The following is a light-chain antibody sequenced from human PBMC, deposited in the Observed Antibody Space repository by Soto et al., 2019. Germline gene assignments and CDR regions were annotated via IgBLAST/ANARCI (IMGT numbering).Light chain of an antibody. Sequence: EIVLTQSPGTLSLSPGEIATLSCRASQSVSSSYLAWYQQKPGQAPRLLIYGASSRATGIPDRFSGSGSGTDFTLTISRLEPEDFAVYYCQQYGSSPPKLTFGGGTKVDI. CDR3: QQYGSSPPKLT. J-gene: IGKJ4*01. CDR2: GAS. CDR1: QSVSSSY. V-gene: IGKV3-20*01.